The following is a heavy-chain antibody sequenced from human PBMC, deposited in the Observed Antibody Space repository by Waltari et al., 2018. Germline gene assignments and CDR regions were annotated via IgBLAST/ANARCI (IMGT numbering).Heavy chain of an antibody. V-gene: IGHV3-23*01. CDR2: INNGGVDK. Sequence: EVQLLESGGGVAQPGGSLTLSCAASGFSFTAYAMSWVRQTPDRGLEWVSGINNGGVDKDYTDSVKGRFIVSRDNSRNTLYLQMSSLRAEDTAVYYCAKEIGALGTPVFDYWGQGTLVSVSS. CDR1: GFSFTAYA. D-gene: IGHD6-13*01. CDR3: AKEIGALGTPVFDY. J-gene: IGHJ4*02.